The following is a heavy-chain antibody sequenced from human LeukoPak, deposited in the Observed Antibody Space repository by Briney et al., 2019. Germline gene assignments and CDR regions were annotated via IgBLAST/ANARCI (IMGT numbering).Heavy chain of an antibody. CDR2: IYGDGSFT. V-gene: IGHV3-74*01. Sequence: GGSLRLSCAASGFTFSNFWMHWVRQAPGKGLVWVALIYGDGSFTRYADSVKGRFTISRDNSKNTLYLQMNSLRAEDTAVYYCAREPGVTGYYFDYWGQGTLVTVSS. CDR3: AREPGVTGYYFDY. J-gene: IGHJ4*02. CDR1: GFTFSNFW. D-gene: IGHD3-10*01.